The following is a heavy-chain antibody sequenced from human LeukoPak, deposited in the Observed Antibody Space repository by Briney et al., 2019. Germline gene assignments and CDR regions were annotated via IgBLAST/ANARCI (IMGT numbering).Heavy chain of an antibody. J-gene: IGHJ5*02. V-gene: IGHV3-11*01. CDR2: ISSSGSTV. Sequence: PGGSLGLSCAASGFTFSDYYMSWIRQAPGKGLEWVSYISSSGSTVYYADSVKGRFTISRDNAENSLYLQMNSLRAEDTAVYYCAGDKLRPYYYDSSGYSDWFDPWGQGTLVTVSS. CDR1: GFTFSDYY. CDR3: AGDKLRPYYYDSSGYSDWFDP. D-gene: IGHD3-22*01.